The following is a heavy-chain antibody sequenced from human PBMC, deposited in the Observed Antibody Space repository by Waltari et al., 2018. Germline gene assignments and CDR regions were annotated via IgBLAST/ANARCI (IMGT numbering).Heavy chain of an antibody. V-gene: IGHV4-39*07. D-gene: IGHD6-13*01. J-gene: IGHJ4*02. CDR2: IYYSGST. CDR1: GGSISSSSYY. Sequence: QLQLQESGPGLVKPSETLSLTCTVSGGSISSSSYYWGWIRQPPGKGLEWIGSIYYSGSTYYNPSLKSRVTISVDTSKNQFSLKLSSVTAADTAVYYCARVRGLAAAGAWGQGTLVTVSS. CDR3: ARVRGLAAAGA.